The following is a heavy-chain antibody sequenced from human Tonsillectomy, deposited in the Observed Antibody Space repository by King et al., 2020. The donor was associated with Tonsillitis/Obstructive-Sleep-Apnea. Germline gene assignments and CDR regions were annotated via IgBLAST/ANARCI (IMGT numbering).Heavy chain of an antibody. D-gene: IGHD4-17*01. CDR2: IRGKAYGGTA. J-gene: IGHJ4*02. V-gene: IGHV3-49*04. CDR1: GFRFCHYA. Sequence: VQLVESGGGLVQPGRSLRLSCTASGFRFCHYAMTWVRQAPGKGLEWVRFIRGKAYGGTAEYAASVKGRFTISRDDSESIAYLQMNSLKTEDTAVYYCTFFNYGDYQVYFDYWGQGTLVTVSS. CDR3: TFFNYGDYQVYFDY.